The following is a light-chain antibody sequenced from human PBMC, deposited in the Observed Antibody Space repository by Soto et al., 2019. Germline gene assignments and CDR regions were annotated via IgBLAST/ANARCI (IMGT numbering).Light chain of an antibody. CDR3: QQYKSYSRS. Sequence: DIQMTQSPYTLSASLGDSVTIXXRASQGISTWLAWYQQKPGKAPHFXIYKASNLEPGVPPRFSGSGSGTEFTLTITSLQPDDFATYYCQQYKSYSRSFGQGTKVDIK. CDR2: KAS. J-gene: IGKJ1*01. CDR1: QGISTW. V-gene: IGKV1-5*03.